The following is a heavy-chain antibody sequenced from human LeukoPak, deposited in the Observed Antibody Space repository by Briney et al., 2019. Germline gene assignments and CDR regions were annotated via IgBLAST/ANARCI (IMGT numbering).Heavy chain of an antibody. Sequence: PGGSLRLSCTASGFTLVAYFMNWVRQAPGKGLEWISDINVSGSTIHYADSVRGRFNISRDHAKKSLYLQQNSIRAEDTAVYYCARGRWFGELSPAAIDIWGQGTVVTVS. CDR1: GFTLVAYF. D-gene: IGHD3-10*01. CDR2: INVSGSTI. CDR3: ARGRWFGELSPAAIDI. V-gene: IGHV3-11*01. J-gene: IGHJ3*02.